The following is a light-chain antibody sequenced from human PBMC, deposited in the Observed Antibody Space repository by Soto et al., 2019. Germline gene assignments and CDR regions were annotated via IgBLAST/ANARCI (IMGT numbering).Light chain of an antibody. CDR1: QSDGSN. V-gene: IGKV3-15*01. J-gene: IGKJ1*01. Sequence: ELVLTQSPGSLSLSPGERATLSCKTSQSDGSNFVAWYQQKPGQAPRLLIYGASTRATGIPARFSGSGSGTEFTLTISSLQSEDFAVYYCQQYNNWPRTFGQGTKVDIK. CDR2: GAS. CDR3: QQYNNWPRT.